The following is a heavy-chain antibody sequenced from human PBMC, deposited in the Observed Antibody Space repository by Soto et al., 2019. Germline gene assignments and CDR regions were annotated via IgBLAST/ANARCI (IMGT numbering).Heavy chain of an antibody. CDR1: GDSISSYS. CDR2: IYYSGST. V-gene: IGHV4-59*01. Sequence: SETLSLTCTVSGDSISSYSWSWIRQPPGKGLEWLGYIYYSGSTNYNPSLKSRVTISIDTSKNQFSLKLSSVTAADTAVYYCARLSPVTTILGFDPWGQGTLVTVSS. J-gene: IGHJ5*02. CDR3: ARLSPVTTILGFDP. D-gene: IGHD5-12*01.